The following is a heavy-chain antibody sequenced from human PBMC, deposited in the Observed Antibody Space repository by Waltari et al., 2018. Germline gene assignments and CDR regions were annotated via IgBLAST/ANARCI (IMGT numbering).Heavy chain of an antibody. CDR3: AKDRQAGTYLGLNFLY. V-gene: IGHV3-33*06. CDR2: RWYDGSNE. J-gene: IGHJ4*02. D-gene: IGHD1-26*01. Sequence: QVQLVESGGGVVQPGMSLRLSCAGPGVTFSRSGMNWVRQAPGKGLEWLAVRWYDGSNEYYADSVKGRFTISRDNAKNTLYLQMNGLRAEDTAVYYCAKDRQAGTYLGLNFLYWGQGTLVTVSS. CDR1: GVTFSRSG.